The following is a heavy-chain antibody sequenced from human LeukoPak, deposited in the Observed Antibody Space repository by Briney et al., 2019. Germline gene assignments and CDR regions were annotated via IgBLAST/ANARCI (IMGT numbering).Heavy chain of an antibody. V-gene: IGHV3-21*06. CDR2: IGPTGFDR. D-gene: IGHD1-14*01. J-gene: IGHJ4*02. CDR1: GLTFSTSG. CDR3: ATETNGRHYDC. Sequence: GGSLRLSCTTSGLTFSTSGFNWVRQAPGKGLEWVASIGPTGFDRYHADSIKGRFTISRDNANNFLYLQMDSLRAEDTAVYYCATETNGRHYDCWGQGTLLTVSS.